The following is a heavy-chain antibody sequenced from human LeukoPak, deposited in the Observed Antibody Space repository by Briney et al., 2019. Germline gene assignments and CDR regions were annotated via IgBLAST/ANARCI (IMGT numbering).Heavy chain of an antibody. V-gene: IGHV1-2*06. J-gene: IGHJ4*02. Sequence: ASVKVSCKASGYSFTSYGITWVRQAPGQGLEWMGRMSPTSGGTNYAPKFQGRVTMTRDTSISTAYMELSSLRSDDTAIYYCARDDGLDYWGQGTLVTVSS. CDR1: GYSFTSYG. CDR3: ARDDGLDY. CDR2: MSPTSGGT.